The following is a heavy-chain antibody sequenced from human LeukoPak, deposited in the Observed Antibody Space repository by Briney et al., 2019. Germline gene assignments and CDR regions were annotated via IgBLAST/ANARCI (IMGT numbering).Heavy chain of an antibody. Sequence: SETLSLTSTVSGGSISSYYWSWIRQPPGKGLEWIGYIYYSGSTNYNPSLKSRVTISVDTSKNQFSLKLSSVTAADTAVYYCARSEYSSSWALFDYWGQGTLVTVSS. CDR1: GGSISSYY. V-gene: IGHV4-59*01. CDR3: ARSEYSSSWALFDY. D-gene: IGHD6-13*01. CDR2: IYYSGST. J-gene: IGHJ4*02.